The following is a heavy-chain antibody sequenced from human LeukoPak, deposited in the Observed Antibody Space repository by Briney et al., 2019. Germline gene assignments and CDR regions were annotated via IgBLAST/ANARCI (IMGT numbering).Heavy chain of an antibody. J-gene: IGHJ4*02. V-gene: IGHV3-74*01. D-gene: IGHD6-19*01. Sequence: GGSLRLSCAASGLTLSNYWMHWVRQAPGKGLVWVSRIKNDGSSTDYGDSVKGRFTISRDNSKNTLYLQMNSLRAEDTAVYYCAKDHSGWDYWGQGTLVTVSS. CDR3: AKDHSGWDY. CDR1: GLTLSNYW. CDR2: IKNDGSST.